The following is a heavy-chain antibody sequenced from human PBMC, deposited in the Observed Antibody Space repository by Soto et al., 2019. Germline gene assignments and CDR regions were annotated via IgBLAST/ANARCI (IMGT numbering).Heavy chain of an antibody. CDR3: ASYCGGDCYSGWAFDI. J-gene: IGHJ3*02. Sequence: SETLSLTCTVSGGSISSSSYYWGWIRQPPGKGLEWIGSIYYSGSTYYNPSLKSRVTISVDTSKNQFSLKLSSVTAADTAVYYCASYCGGDCYSGWAFDIWGQGTMVTVSS. CDR2: IYYSGST. CDR1: GGSISSSSYY. D-gene: IGHD2-21*02. V-gene: IGHV4-39*01.